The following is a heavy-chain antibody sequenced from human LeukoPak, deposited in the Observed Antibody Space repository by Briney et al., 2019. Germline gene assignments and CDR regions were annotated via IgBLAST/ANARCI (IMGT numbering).Heavy chain of an antibody. D-gene: IGHD2-2*02. CDR2: ISCIGCST. J-gene: IGHJ4*02. V-gene: IGHV3-23*01. CDR1: GFTFISYA. Sequence: GGSLRLSCAASGFTFISYAMSWVRHPPGTGLDWVSVISCIGCSTYYADPVKGRFPISRDNSNNTLSLQMNSLRAEDTAVYYCAKAVERRIVVVPAAIESIDYWGQGTLVTVSS. CDR3: AKAVERRIVVVPAAIESIDY.